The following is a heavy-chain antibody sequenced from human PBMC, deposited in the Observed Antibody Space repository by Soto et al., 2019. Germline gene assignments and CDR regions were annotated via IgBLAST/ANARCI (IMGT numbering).Heavy chain of an antibody. Sequence: SGFTFSSYAIHWIRRAPGKGLEWISYISGNGEIIQYAASARGRFTISRDNAENSVYLEMDSLRAEDTALYYCARDVDADFRTDFDYWGRGTLVTVSS. J-gene: IGHJ4*02. CDR3: ARDVDADFRTDFDY. V-gene: IGHV3-11*01. CDR2: ISGNGEII. D-gene: IGHD4-17*01. CDR1: GFTFSSYA.